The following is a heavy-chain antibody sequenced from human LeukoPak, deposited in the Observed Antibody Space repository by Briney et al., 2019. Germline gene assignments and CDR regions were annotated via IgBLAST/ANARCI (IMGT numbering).Heavy chain of an antibody. Sequence: SETLSLTCTVSGGSISSGGYYWSWIRQHPGKGLEWIGYIYYSGSTYYNPSLKSRVSISVDTSKNQFSLKLSSVTAADTAVYYCARATSSSWYFDYWGQGTLVTVSS. V-gene: IGHV4-30-4*08. CDR3: ARATSSSWYFDY. D-gene: IGHD6-13*01. J-gene: IGHJ4*02. CDR1: GGSISSGGYY. CDR2: IYYSGST.